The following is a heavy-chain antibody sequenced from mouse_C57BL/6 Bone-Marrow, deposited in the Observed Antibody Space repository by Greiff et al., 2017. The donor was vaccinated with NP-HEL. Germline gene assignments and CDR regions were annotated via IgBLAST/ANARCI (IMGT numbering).Heavy chain of an antibody. Sequence: QVQLQQPGAELVKPGASVKLSCKASGYTFTSYWMQWVKQRPGQGLEWIGEIDPSDSYTNYNHKFKGKATLTVDTPSSTAYMQLSSLTSEDSAVYYCYGNYAWFAYWGQGTLVTVSA. CDR2: IDPSDSYT. CDR1: GYTFTSYW. J-gene: IGHJ3*01. CDR3: YGNYAWFAY. V-gene: IGHV1-50*01. D-gene: IGHD2-1*01.